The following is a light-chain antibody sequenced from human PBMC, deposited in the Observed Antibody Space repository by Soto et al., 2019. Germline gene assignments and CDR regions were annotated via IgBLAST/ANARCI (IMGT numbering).Light chain of an antibody. CDR2: KAS. CDR3: QQYNSYPYT. V-gene: IGKV1-5*03. Sequence: DIQMTPSPSTLSASVGDRVTITCRASQSISDWLAWYQQKPGKAPKLLIYKASSLASGVPSRFSGSGSGTEFTLTISSLQPDDFATFYCQQYNSYPYTFGQGTKVDI. J-gene: IGKJ2*01. CDR1: QSISDW.